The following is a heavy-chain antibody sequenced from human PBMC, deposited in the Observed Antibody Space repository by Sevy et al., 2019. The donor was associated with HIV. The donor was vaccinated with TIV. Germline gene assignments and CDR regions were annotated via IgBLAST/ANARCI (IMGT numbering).Heavy chain of an antibody. CDR2: ISYDGSNK. J-gene: IGHJ6*02. CDR1: GFTFSSYG. V-gene: IGHV3-30*18. D-gene: IGHD6-13*01. CDR3: AKGTYSSSWYPYYYYGMDV. Sequence: GGSLRLSCAASGFTFSSYGMHWVRQAPGKGLEWVAVISYDGSNKYYADSVKGRFTISRDNSKNTLYLQMNSLRAEDTAVYYCAKGTYSSSWYPYYYYGMDVWGQGTTVTVSS.